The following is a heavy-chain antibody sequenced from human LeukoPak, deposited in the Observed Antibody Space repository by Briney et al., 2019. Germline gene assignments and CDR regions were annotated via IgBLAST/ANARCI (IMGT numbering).Heavy chain of an antibody. Sequence: GGSLSLSCAASGFTFSSYAMSWVRQAPGKGLEWVSAISGSGGSTYYADSVKGRFTISRDNSKNTLYLQMNSLRAEDTAVYYCAHALDSNWFDPWGQGTLVTVSS. D-gene: IGHD2-21*01. CDR2: ISGSGGST. V-gene: IGHV3-23*01. CDR1: GFTFSSYA. CDR3: AHALDSNWFDP. J-gene: IGHJ5*02.